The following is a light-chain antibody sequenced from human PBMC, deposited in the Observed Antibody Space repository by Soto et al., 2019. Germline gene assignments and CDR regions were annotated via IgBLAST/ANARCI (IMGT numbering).Light chain of an antibody. CDR1: SSNIGNNY. Sequence: QSVLTQPPSVSAAPGQKVIISCSGSSSNIGNNYVSWYQQLPGTAPRLLIYDANKRPSEIPDRFSGSKSATSATLGITGLQTGDDADYYCGAWDTSLSGVVFGGGTKVTVL. J-gene: IGLJ2*01. V-gene: IGLV1-51*01. CDR3: GAWDTSLSGVV. CDR2: DAN.